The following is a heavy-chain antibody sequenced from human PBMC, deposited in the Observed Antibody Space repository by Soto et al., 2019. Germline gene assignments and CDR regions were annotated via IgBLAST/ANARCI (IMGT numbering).Heavy chain of an antibody. CDR1: GFTFSSYG. CDR3: ARDRISLLTWGAFDI. Sequence: QVQLVESGGGVVQPGRSLRLSWAASGFTFSSYGMHWVRQAPGKGLEWVAVIWYDGSNKYYADALKGRFTISRDNSKNTLYLQMNSLRAEDTAVYYCARDRISLLTWGAFDIWGQGTMVTVSS. D-gene: IGHD7-27*01. CDR2: IWYDGSNK. V-gene: IGHV3-33*01. J-gene: IGHJ3*02.